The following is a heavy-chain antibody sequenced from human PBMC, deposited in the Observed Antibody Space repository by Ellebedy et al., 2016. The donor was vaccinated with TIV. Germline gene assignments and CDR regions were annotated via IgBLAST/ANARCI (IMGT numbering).Heavy chain of an antibody. Sequence: MPSETLSLTCAVYGGSFSGYYWSWIRQHPGKGLEWIGYIYYSGSTYYNPSLKSRVTISVDTSKNQFSLKLSSVTAADTAVYYCARGLYGDYEHWGQGTLVTVSS. V-gene: IGHV4-31*11. J-gene: IGHJ4*02. D-gene: IGHD4-17*01. CDR2: IYYSGST. CDR3: ARGLYGDYEH. CDR1: GGSFSGYY.